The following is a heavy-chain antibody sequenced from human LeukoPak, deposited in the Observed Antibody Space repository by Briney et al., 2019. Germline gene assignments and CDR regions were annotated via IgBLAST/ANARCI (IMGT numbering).Heavy chain of an antibody. CDR3: ARRGSGSLNIQSNFDY. CDR1: GGSFSGYF. V-gene: IGHV4-34*01. J-gene: IGHJ4*02. Sequence: SETLSLTCAVYGGSFSGYFWTWIRQPPGKGLEWIGEINDSGSINYNPSLKSRVSISVDTSKNQFSLKVSSATAADTAVYYSARRGSGSLNIQSNFDYWGQGTLVTVSS. D-gene: IGHD3-10*01. CDR2: INDSGSI.